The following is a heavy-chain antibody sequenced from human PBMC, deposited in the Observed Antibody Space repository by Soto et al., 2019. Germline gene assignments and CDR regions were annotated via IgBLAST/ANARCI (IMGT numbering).Heavy chain of an antibody. CDR3: ARDRKSRIAAAGTGDY. Sequence: QVQLVQSGAEVKKPGASVKVSCKASGYTFTSYGISWVRQAPGQGLEWMGWISAYNGNTNYAQKLQGRVTMTTDTATSTAHMELRSLRSDETAVYYCARDRKSRIAAAGTGDYWGQGTLVTVSS. CDR1: GYTFTSYG. V-gene: IGHV1-18*01. CDR2: ISAYNGNT. J-gene: IGHJ4*02. D-gene: IGHD6-13*01.